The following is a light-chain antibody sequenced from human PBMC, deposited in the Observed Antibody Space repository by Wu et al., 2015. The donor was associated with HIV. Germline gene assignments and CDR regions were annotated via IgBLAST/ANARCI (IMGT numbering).Light chain of an antibody. Sequence: IVLTQSPGTLSLSPGERVTLSCRASQIFSSTYLAWYQQKPGQAPRLLIYGASSRATGIPDRFSGSGSGTDFTLTISRLEPEDFAVYYCQQYNSWPLTFGGGTKVEIK. J-gene: IGKJ4*01. V-gene: IGKV3-20*01. CDR1: QIFSSTY. CDR2: GAS. CDR3: QQYNSWPLT.